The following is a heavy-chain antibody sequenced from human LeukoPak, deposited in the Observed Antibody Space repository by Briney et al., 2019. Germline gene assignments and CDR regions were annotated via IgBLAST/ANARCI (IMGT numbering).Heavy chain of an antibody. Sequence: ASVKVSCKASGYTFTGHYMHWVRQAPGQGLEWMGWINPNSGATDYAQKLQDRVTMTRDTSITTAYMELSWLRSDDTAVYYCARGMSEAGISDWGQGTLVTVSS. D-gene: IGHD6-19*01. CDR1: GYTFTGHY. CDR3: ARGMSEAGISD. J-gene: IGHJ4*02. V-gene: IGHV1-2*02. CDR2: INPNSGAT.